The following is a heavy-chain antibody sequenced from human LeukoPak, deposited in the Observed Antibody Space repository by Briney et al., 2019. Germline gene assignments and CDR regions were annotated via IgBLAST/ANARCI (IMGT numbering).Heavy chain of an antibody. V-gene: IGHV3-64*01. CDR2: ISSNGGRT. J-gene: IGHJ4*02. CDR3: ARHGETDY. D-gene: IGHD3-3*01. CDR1: GFTFSSHA. Sequence: PGGSLRLSCAASGFTFSSHAMHWVRQAPGKGLEYVSAISSNGGRTYYANSVKGRFTISRDNSKSTLYLQMGSLRPADTAVYYCARHGETDYWGQGTLVTVSS.